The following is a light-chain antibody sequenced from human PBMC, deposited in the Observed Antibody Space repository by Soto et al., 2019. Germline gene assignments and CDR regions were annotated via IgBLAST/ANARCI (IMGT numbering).Light chain of an antibody. Sequence: EIRLTQSPPSLSAAGGDRVTITCRASQSISTYLNWFQKKPGKGPKLLIYGTSTLVSGVPSRFSGSGSGTDFILTISSLQPEDSATYYCQQAYSNIVTFGGGTKVEI. J-gene: IGKJ4*01. CDR3: QQAYSNIVT. CDR2: GTS. V-gene: IGKV1-39*01. CDR1: QSISTY.